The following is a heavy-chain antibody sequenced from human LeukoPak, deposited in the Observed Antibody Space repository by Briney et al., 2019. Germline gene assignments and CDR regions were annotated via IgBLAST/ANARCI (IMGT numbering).Heavy chain of an antibody. CDR1: GYTFTGYY. Sequence: ASVKVSCKASGYTFTGYYMHWVRQAPGQGLEWMGCINPNSGGTNYAQKFQGRVTITRDTSISTAYMELSRLRSDDTAVYYCARDITLLNEQHYVGYDAFDIWGKGTMVTVSS. CDR3: ARDITLLNEQHYVGYDAFDI. CDR2: INPNSGGT. J-gene: IGHJ3*02. D-gene: IGHD3-16*01. V-gene: IGHV1-2*02.